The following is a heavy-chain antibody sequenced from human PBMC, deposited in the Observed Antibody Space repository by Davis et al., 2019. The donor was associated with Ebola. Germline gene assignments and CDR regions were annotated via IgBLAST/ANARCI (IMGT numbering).Heavy chain of an antibody. Sequence: PGGSLRLTCAVSGISFDCCHMHWLRLVPGKGLEWVSGISGNSETIGYADSVKGRFTTSRDNAQNSLYLQMNSLRAEDTAVYYCIGEIKSGGLDYWGQGALVTVSS. CDR1: GISFDCCH. D-gene: IGHD4-23*01. J-gene: IGHJ4*02. CDR3: IGEIKSGGLDY. CDR2: ISGNSETI. V-gene: IGHV3-9*01.